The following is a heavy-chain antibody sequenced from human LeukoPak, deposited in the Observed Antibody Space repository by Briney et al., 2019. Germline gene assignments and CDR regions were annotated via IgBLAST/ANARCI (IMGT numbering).Heavy chain of an antibody. V-gene: IGHV4-59*01. J-gene: IGHJ4*02. CDR2: IYYSGST. CDR3: ARFLGGSYYGDTKYYFDY. D-gene: IGHD1-26*01. CDR1: GGSISSYY. Sequence: PSETLSLTCTVSGGSISSYYWSWIRQPPGKGLEWIGYIYYSGSTNYNPSLKSRVTISVDTSKNQFSLKLSSVTAADTAVYYCARFLGGSYYGDTKYYFDYWGQGTLVTVSS.